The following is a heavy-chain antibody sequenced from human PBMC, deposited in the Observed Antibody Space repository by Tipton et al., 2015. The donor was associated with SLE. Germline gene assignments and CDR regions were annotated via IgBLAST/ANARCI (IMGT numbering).Heavy chain of an antibody. CDR2: IYYSGST. V-gene: IGHV4-39*07. CDR1: GGSISSSSYY. Sequence: TLSLTCTVSGGSISSSSYYWGWIRQPPGKGLEWIGSIYYSGSTYYNPSLKSRVTISVDTSKNQFSLKLNSVTAADTAVYYCAREGCSGGSCFSHNWFDPWGQGTLVTVSS. J-gene: IGHJ5*02. D-gene: IGHD2-15*01. CDR3: AREGCSGGSCFSHNWFDP.